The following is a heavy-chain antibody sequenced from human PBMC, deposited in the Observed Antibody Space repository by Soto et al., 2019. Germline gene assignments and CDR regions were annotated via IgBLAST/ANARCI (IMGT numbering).Heavy chain of an antibody. CDR3: AKETYYYASSDYPPFDY. J-gene: IGHJ4*02. V-gene: IGHV4-59*12. CDR1: GGSISSYY. CDR2: IYYSGST. Sequence: SETLSLTCTVSGGSISSYYWSWIRQPPGKGLEWIGYIYYSGSTNYNPSLKSRVTISVDTSNNQFSLKLSSVTAADTAVYYCAKETYYYASSDYPPFDYWGQGTLVTVSS. D-gene: IGHD3-22*01.